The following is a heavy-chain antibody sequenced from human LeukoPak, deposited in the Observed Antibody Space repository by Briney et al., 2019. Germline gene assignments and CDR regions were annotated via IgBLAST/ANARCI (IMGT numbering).Heavy chain of an antibody. CDR2: IYPGDSDA. V-gene: IGHV5-51*01. CDR1: GYTFTTYW. Sequence: PGESLKISCQGSGYTFTTYWIGWVRQMPGKGLEWMGSIYPGDSDARFSPSFQGQVIISADKPTNNAYLQWSSRKASDTAMCYCTRRMELPPHFNLWGRGTLVTVSS. D-gene: IGHD1-26*01. CDR3: TRRMELPPHFNL. J-gene: IGHJ2*01.